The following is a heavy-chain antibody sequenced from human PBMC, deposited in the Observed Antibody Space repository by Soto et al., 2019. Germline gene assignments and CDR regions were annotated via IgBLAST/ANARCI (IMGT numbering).Heavy chain of an antibody. V-gene: IGHV1-69*01. D-gene: IGHD3-9*01. J-gene: IGHJ6*02. Sequence: QVQLVQSGAEVKKPGSSVKVSCKASGGTFSSYAISWVRQAPGQGLEWMGGIIPIFGTANYAQKFQGRVTITADESTSTAYMELSSLRSEDTAVYYCASRGYFDWARYYYGMDVWGQGTTVTVSS. CDR3: ASRGYFDWARYYYGMDV. CDR2: IIPIFGTA. CDR1: GGTFSSYA.